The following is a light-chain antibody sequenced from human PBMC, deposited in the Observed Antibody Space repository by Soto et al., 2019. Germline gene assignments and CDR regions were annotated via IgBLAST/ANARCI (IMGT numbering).Light chain of an antibody. CDR2: DAS. CDR1: QSISSY. Sequence: EIVLTQSPATLSLSPGERATLSCRASQSISSYLAWYQQKPGQAPRLLMYDASNRATGIPARFSGSGSGTDFTLTISSLEPEDFAVYYCQQRSSWPRPFGPGTKVDIK. V-gene: IGKV3-11*01. J-gene: IGKJ3*01. CDR3: QQRSSWPRP.